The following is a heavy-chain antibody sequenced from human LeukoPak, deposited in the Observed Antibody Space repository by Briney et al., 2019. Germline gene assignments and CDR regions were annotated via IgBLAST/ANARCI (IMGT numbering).Heavy chain of an antibody. D-gene: IGHD6-13*01. V-gene: IGHV1-69*04. Sequence: GASVKVSCKASGGTFSSYAISWVRQAPGQGLEWMGRIIPILGIANYAQKFQGRVTITADKSTSTAYMELSSLRSEDTAVYYCARGEGGAAAAQNLDYWGQGTLVTVSS. J-gene: IGHJ4*02. CDR2: IIPILGIA. CDR1: GGTFSSYA. CDR3: ARGEGGAAAAQNLDY.